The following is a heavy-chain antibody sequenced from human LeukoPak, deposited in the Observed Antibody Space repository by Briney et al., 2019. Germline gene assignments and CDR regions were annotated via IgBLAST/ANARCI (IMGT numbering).Heavy chain of an antibody. Sequence: PSETLSLTCAVYGGSFSGYYWSWIRQPPGKGLEWIGEINHSGSTNYNPSLKSRVTISVETSKNQFSLKLSSVTAADTAVYYCARGGLLWFGEYYFEYWGQGNLVIVSS. D-gene: IGHD3-10*01. CDR3: ARGGLLWFGEYYFEY. V-gene: IGHV4-34*01. J-gene: IGHJ4*02. CDR1: GGSFSGYY. CDR2: INHSGST.